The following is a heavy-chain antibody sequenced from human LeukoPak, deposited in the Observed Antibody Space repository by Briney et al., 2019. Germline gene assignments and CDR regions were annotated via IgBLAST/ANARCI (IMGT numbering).Heavy chain of an antibody. J-gene: IGHJ4*02. CDR2: IYYSGNT. V-gene: IGHV4-39*07. Sequence: PSETLSLTCTISGGSISSSNYYWAWIRQPPGKGLEWIGSIYYSGNTNYNPSLQGRVTMSVDTSKNQFSLKLSSVTAADTAMYYCAREGLNMVRGVIYPPLRNLYYFDYWGQGTLVTVSS. D-gene: IGHD3-10*01. CDR1: GGSISSSNYY. CDR3: AREGLNMVRGVIYPPLRNLYYFDY.